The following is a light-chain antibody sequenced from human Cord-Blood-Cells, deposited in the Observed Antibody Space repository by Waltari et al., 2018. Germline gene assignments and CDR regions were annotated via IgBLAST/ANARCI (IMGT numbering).Light chain of an antibody. Sequence: QSALTQPRSVSGSPGQSVTISCTGTSSDVGGYNYVSWYQQHPGKAPKLMIYDVGKRPSGVPDRFSGSKSGNTASLTISGLQAEDEADYYCCSYAGSYTFFGTGTKVTVL. J-gene: IGLJ1*01. CDR2: DVG. V-gene: IGLV2-11*01. CDR3: CSYAGSYTF. CDR1: SSDVGGYNY.